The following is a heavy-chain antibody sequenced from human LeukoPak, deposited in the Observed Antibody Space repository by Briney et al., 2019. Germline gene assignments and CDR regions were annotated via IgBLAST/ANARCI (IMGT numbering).Heavy chain of an antibody. J-gene: IGHJ5*02. CDR3: ARESGPWDRNWFDP. D-gene: IGHD3-3*01. Sequence: PSQTLSLTCTVSGGSISSGSYYWSWIRQPAGKGLEWIGRIYTSGSTNYNASLKSRLTLSLDTSQNQFSLRLTSVTAADTAVYYCARESGPWDRNWFDPWGQGTLVTVSS. V-gene: IGHV4-61*02. CDR2: IYTSGST. CDR1: GGSISSGSYY.